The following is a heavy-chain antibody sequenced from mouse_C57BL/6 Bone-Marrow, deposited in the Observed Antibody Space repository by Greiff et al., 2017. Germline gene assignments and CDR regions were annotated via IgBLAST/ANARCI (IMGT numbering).Heavy chain of an antibody. Sequence: QVQLQQPGAELVKPGASVKLSCKASGYTFTSYWMHWVKQRPGQGLEWIGMIHPNSGSTKYNEKFKSKATLTVDKSSSTAYMQLSSLTSEDSSVYYCARYYGSIPYAMDYWGQGTSVTVSS. D-gene: IGHD1-1*01. CDR1: GYTFTSYW. V-gene: IGHV1-64*01. CDR2: IHPNSGST. J-gene: IGHJ4*01. CDR3: ARYYGSIPYAMDY.